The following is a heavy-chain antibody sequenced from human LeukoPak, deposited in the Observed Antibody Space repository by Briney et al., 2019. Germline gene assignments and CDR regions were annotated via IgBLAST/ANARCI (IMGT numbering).Heavy chain of an antibody. D-gene: IGHD3-3*01. CDR3: ARDLFGEATDY. CDR2: MYSSGSR. CDR1: GGSISSYY. J-gene: IGHJ4*02. V-gene: IGHV4-4*07. Sequence: SETLSLTCIVSGGSISSYYWSWIRQPAGKGLERIGRMYSSGSRNYNPSLKSRITMSVDTSKKEFSLKVTSVTAADTAVYYCARDLFGEATDYWGQGALVTVSS.